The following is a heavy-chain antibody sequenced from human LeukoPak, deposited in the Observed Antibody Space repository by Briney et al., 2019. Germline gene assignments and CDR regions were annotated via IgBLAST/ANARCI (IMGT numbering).Heavy chain of an antibody. CDR1: GFTFNKYW. J-gene: IGHJ4*02. CDR3: ARGYYYSGTYYLAFFDY. Sequence: GGSLRLSCVTSGFTFNKYWLTWVRQPPGEGLEWVANINKDDSQIYNLESVEARFTITRDNAKNSLHLQMNSLRAEDTAIYYCARGYYYSGTYYLAFFDYWGQGTLVTVSS. D-gene: IGHD3-10*01. CDR2: INKDDSQI. V-gene: IGHV3-7*03.